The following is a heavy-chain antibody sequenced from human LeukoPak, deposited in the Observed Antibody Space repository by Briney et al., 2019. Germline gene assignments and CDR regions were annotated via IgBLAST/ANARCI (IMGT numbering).Heavy chain of an antibody. Sequence: SETLSLTCAVYGGSFSGYYWSWIRQPPGKGLEWIGEINHSGSTNYNPSLKSRVTISVDTSKNQFSLKLSSVTAADTAVYYCARARRITMVRGVITAGIYYFDYWGQGTLVTVSS. CDR2: INHSGST. CDR1: GGSFSGYY. V-gene: IGHV4-34*01. J-gene: IGHJ4*02. D-gene: IGHD3-10*01. CDR3: ARARRITMVRGVITAGIYYFDY.